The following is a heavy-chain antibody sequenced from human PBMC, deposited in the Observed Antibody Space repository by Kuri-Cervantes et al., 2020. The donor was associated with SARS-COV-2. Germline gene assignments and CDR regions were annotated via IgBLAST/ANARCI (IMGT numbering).Heavy chain of an antibody. CDR1: GFTFSSYG. Sequence: SLKISCAASGFTFSSYGMHRVRQAPGKGLEWVGRTRNKANSYTTEYAASVKGRFTISRDDSKNSLYLQMNSLKTEDTAVYYCTTLIDYWGQGALVTVSS. J-gene: IGHJ4*02. D-gene: IGHD1-1*01. V-gene: IGHV3-72*01. CDR2: TRNKANSYTT. CDR3: TTLIDY.